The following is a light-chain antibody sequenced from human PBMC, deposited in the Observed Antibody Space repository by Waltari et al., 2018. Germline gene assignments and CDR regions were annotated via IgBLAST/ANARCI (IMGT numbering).Light chain of an antibody. V-gene: IGLV4-69*01. CDR2: VNSDGSH. Sequence: QVVLTQSPSASASLGASVKLTCTLSSGHSSSAIAWHQQQPEKCPRYLMKVNSDGSHNKGDGIPERFSGSSSGAERYLTISGLQSEDEADYYCQAWGTGPRVFGGGTKLTVL. J-gene: IGLJ2*01. CDR3: QAWGTGPRV. CDR1: SGHSSSA.